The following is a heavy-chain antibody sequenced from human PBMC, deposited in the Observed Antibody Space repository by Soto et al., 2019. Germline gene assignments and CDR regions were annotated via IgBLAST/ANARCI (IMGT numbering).Heavy chain of an antibody. CDR1: GFTFSSYA. CDR3: AKARGVLRFLEWLLFDY. Sequence: PGGSLRLSCAASGFTFSSYATSWVRQAPGKGLEWVSAISGSGGSTYYADSVKGRFTISRDNSKNTLYLQMNSLRAEDTAVYYCAKARGVLRFLEWLLFDYWGQGTLVTVSS. CDR2: ISGSGGST. D-gene: IGHD3-3*01. V-gene: IGHV3-23*01. J-gene: IGHJ4*02.